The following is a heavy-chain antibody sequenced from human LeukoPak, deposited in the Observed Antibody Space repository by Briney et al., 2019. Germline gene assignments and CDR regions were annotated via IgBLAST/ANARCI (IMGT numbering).Heavy chain of an antibody. CDR1: GYTFTGCY. D-gene: IGHD3-10*01. V-gene: IGHV1-2*02. J-gene: IGHJ4*02. Sequence: ASVKVSCKASGYTFTGCYMHWVRQAPGQGLEWMGWINPNSGGTNYAQKFQGRVTMTRDTSISTAYMELSRLRSDDTAVYYCASIALGETNIDYWGQGTLVTVSS. CDR3: ASIALGETNIDY. CDR2: INPNSGGT.